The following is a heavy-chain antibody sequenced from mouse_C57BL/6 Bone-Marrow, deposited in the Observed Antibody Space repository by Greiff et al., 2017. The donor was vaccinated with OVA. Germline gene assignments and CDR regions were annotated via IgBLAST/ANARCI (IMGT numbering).Heavy chain of an antibody. J-gene: IGHJ2*01. V-gene: IGHV10-1*01. CDR3: VRHGDSSGPYYFDY. CDR1: GFSFNTYA. CDR2: IRSKSNNYAT. Sequence: DVKLVESGGGLVQPKGSLKLSCAASGFSFNTYAMNWVRQAPGKGLEWVARIRSKSNNYATYYADSVKDRFTISRDDSESMLYLQMNNLKTEDTAMYYCVRHGDSSGPYYFDYWGQGTTLTVSS. D-gene: IGHD3-2*02.